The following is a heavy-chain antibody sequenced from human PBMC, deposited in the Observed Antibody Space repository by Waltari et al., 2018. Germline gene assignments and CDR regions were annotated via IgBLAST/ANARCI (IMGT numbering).Heavy chain of an antibody. CDR2: IYHSGST. CDR1: GHPITTYY. CDR3: ARDSGMEHGLSSGSWFYYMDV. J-gene: IGHJ6*03. D-gene: IGHD3-10*01. V-gene: IGHV4-59*01. Sequence: QVQLLESGPRLVKPSETLSLTCSVSGHPITTYYWIWIRQSPGKGLEWIGYIYHSGSTVYNPSLRSRATISVDTSKNQFSLKVTSVTAADTAVYYCARDSGMEHGLSSGSWFYYMDVWGKGTTVTVSS.